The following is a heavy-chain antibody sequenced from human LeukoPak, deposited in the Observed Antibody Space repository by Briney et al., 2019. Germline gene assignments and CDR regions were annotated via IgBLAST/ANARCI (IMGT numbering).Heavy chain of an antibody. CDR3: ARGGSDPGGGIIVDPFDY. CDR2: ISAYNGNT. D-gene: IGHD3-22*01. CDR1: GYTFTSYG. V-gene: IGHV1-18*01. J-gene: IGHJ4*02. Sequence: ASVKVSCKASGYTFTSYGISWVRQAPGQGLEWMGWISAYNGNTNYAQKLRGRVTMTTDTSTSTAYMELRSLRSDDTAVYYCARGGSDPGGGIIVDPFDYWGQGTLVTVSS.